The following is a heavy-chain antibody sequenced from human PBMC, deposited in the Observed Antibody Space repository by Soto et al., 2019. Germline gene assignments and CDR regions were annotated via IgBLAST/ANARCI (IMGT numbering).Heavy chain of an antibody. D-gene: IGHD3-22*01. J-gene: IGHJ4*02. CDR3: ARGAFQSSSYYYVLPSHY. CDR2: INPNSGGT. Sequence: ASVKVSCKASGYTFTGYYMHWVRQAPGQGLEWMGWINPNSGGTNYAQKFQGRVTMTRDTSISTAYMELSRLRSDDTAVYYCARGAFQSSSYYYVLPSHYRDQGTLVTVFS. CDR1: GYTFTGYY. V-gene: IGHV1-2*02.